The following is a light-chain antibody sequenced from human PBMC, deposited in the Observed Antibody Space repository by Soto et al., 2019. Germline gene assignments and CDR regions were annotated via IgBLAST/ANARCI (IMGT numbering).Light chain of an antibody. CDR1: SSDVGGYNY. CDR2: EVN. J-gene: IGLJ3*02. V-gene: IGLV2-14*01. Sequence: QSVLTQPASVSGSPGQSITISCTGTSSDVGGYNYVSWYQQHPGKAPKLMIYEVNNRPSGVSNRFSGSKSGNTASLSISGLQAEDEADYYCSSYRGSASWVFGGGTQLTVL. CDR3: SSYRGSASWV.